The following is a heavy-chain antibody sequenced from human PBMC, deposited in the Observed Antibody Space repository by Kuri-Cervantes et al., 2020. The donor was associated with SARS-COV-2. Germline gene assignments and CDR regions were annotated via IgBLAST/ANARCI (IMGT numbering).Heavy chain of an antibody. CDR1: GFTFSNAW. V-gene: IGHV3-23*01. CDR3: AKEGAEGGSSSWYYYYGMDV. J-gene: IGHJ6*02. CDR2: ISGSGGST. D-gene: IGHD6-13*01. Sequence: GESLKISCAASGFTFSNAWMSWVRQAPGKGLEWVSAISGSGGSTYYADSVKGRFTISRDNSKNTLYLQMNSLRAEDTAVYYCAKEGAEGGSSSWYYYYGMDVWGQGTTVTVSS.